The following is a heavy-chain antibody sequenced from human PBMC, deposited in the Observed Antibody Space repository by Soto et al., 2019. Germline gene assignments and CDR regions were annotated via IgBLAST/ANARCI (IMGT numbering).Heavy chain of an antibody. CDR3: AHRLLTQLLTSGSYYQSISSWAFDY. CDR2: IYWNDDK. D-gene: IGHD1-26*01. CDR1: GFSLSTSGVG. V-gene: IGHV2-5*01. Sequence: QITLKESGPTLVKPTQTLTLTCTFSGFSLSTSGVGVGWIRQPPGKALEWLALIYWNDDKRYSPSLKSRLTITKDTSKNQVVLTMTNMDPVDTATYYCAHRLLTQLLTSGSYYQSISSWAFDYWGQGTLVTVSS. J-gene: IGHJ4*02.